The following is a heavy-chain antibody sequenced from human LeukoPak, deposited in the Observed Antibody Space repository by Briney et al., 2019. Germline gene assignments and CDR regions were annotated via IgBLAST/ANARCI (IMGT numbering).Heavy chain of an antibody. CDR1: GFSVSASY. V-gene: IGHV3-66*01. J-gene: IGHJ6*02. Sequence: GGSLRLSCAASGFSVSASYMTWVRQAPGKGLEWISVIYSGGGTYYADSVKGRFTISRDNSKNTVYLQMNSLRAEDTAVYYCAKVARIAVAGTDYYYGMDVWGQGTTVTVSS. CDR3: AKVARIAVAGTDYYYGMDV. D-gene: IGHD6-19*01. CDR2: IYSGGGT.